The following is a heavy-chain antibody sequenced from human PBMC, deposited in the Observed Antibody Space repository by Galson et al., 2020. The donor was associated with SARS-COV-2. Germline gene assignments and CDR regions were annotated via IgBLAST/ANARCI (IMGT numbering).Heavy chain of an antibody. D-gene: IGHD3-9*01. V-gene: IGHV4-59*01. Sequence: SETLSLTCTVSGGSISSYYWSWIRQPPGKGLEWIGYIYYSGSTNYNPSLKSRVTISVDTSKNQFSLKLSSVTAADTAVYYCAGTGGYYDILTGYFHSPFDYWGQGTLVTVSS. CDR2: IYYSGST. CDR3: AGTGGYYDILTGYFHSPFDY. J-gene: IGHJ4*02. CDR1: GGSISSYY.